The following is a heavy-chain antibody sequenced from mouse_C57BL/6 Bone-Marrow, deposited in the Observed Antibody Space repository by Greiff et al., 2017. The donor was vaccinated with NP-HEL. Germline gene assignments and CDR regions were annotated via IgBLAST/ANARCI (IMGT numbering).Heavy chain of an antibody. D-gene: IGHD1-1*01. J-gene: IGHJ1*03. CDR1: GYTFTTYP. Sequence: VQLQQSGAELVKPGASVKMSCKASGYTFTTYPIEWMKQNHGKSLEWIGNFHPYNDDTKYNEKFKGKATLTVEKSSSTVYLALSRLTSDDSAVYYCARGGYYYGSSYGDWYFDVWGTGTTVTVSS. V-gene: IGHV1-47*01. CDR3: ARGGYYYGSSYGDWYFDV. CDR2: FHPYNDDT.